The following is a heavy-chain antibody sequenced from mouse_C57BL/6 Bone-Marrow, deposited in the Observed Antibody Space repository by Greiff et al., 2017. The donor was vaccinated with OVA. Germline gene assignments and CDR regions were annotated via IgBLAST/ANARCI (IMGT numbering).Heavy chain of an antibody. Sequence: QVHVKQSGAELARPGASVKMSCKASGYTFTSYTMHWVKQRPGQGLEWIGYINPSSGYTKYNQKFKDKATLTADKSSSTAYMQLSSLTSEDSAVYYCARSGVYYDYDVKDFDYWSQGTTLTVSS. CDR3: ARSGVYYDYDVKDFDY. D-gene: IGHD2-4*01. V-gene: IGHV1-4*01. CDR2: INPSSGYT. CDR1: GYTFTSYT. J-gene: IGHJ2*01.